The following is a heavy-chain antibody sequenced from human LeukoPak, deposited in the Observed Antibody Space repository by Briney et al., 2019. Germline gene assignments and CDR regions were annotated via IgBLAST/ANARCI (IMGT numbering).Heavy chain of an antibody. Sequence: PGGSLRLSCAASEFTFSSYSMNWVRQAPGKGLEWVSCITNSGNSKSYADSVKGRFTISRDNTKNSLYLQMNGLRAEDTAVYYCARAPTTFEYYFDYWGQGTLVTVSS. CDR1: EFTFSSYS. D-gene: IGHD3-10*02. CDR3: ARAPTTFEYYFDY. V-gene: IGHV3-48*01. CDR2: ITNSGNSK. J-gene: IGHJ4*02.